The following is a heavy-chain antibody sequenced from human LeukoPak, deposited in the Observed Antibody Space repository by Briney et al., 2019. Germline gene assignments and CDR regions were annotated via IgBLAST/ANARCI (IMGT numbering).Heavy chain of an antibody. V-gene: IGHV1-24*01. CDR3: ATDRFRYGDYPSFDY. D-gene: IGHD4-17*01. CDR2: FDPEDGET. Sequence: ASVKVSCKVSGYTLTELSMHWVRQAPGKGLEWMGGFDPEDGETIYAQKFQGRVTMTEDTSTDTAYMELSSLRSEDTAVYYCATDRFRYGDYPSFDYWGQGTLVTVSS. CDR1: GYTLTELS. J-gene: IGHJ4*02.